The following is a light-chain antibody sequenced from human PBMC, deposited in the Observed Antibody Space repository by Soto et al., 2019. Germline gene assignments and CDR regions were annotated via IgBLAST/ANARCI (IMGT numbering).Light chain of an antibody. J-gene: IGKJ5*01. CDR2: GAS. V-gene: IGKV3-20*01. CDR1: QSVSDNY. Sequence: EIVLTQSPGTLSLSPGERATLSCRASQSVSDNYLAWYKQKPGQAPRLLIYGASSRATGIPDRFSGSGSGTDFTLTISRLEPEDFAVYYCQQYGTSEIIFGQGTRLEIK. CDR3: QQYGTSEII.